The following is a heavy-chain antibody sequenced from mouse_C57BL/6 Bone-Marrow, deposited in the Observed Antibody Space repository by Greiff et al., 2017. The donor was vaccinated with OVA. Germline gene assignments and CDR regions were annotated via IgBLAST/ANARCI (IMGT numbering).Heavy chain of an antibody. CDR1: GYTFTSYW. D-gene: IGHD2-4*01. Sequence: VQLQQPGAELVKPGASVKMSCKASGYTFTSYWITWVKQRPGQGLEWIGDIYPGSGSTNYNEKFKSKATLTVDTSSSTAYMQLSSLTSEDSADYYCARWDDDYDGYFDYWGQGTTLTVSS. CDR2: IYPGSGST. V-gene: IGHV1-55*01. CDR3: ARWDDDYDGYFDY. J-gene: IGHJ2*01.